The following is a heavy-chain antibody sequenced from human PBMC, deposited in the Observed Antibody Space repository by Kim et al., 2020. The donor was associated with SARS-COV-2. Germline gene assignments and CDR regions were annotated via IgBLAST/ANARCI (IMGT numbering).Heavy chain of an antibody. D-gene: IGHD2-2*01. CDR2: IWYDGSNK. V-gene: IGHV3-33*06. CDR3: AKDHEYCSSTSCYGMDV. CDR1: GFTFSSYG. Sequence: GGSLRLSCAASGFTFSSYGMHWVRQAPGKGLEWVAVIWYDGSNKYYADSVKGRFTISRDNSKNTLYLQMNSLRAEDTAVYYCAKDHEYCSSTSCYGMDVWGQGTTVTVSS. J-gene: IGHJ6*02.